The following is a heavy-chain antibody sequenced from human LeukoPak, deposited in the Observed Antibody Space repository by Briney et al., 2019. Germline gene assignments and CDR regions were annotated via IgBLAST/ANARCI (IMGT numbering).Heavy chain of an antibody. D-gene: IGHD3-22*01. CDR3: ARNAVPYDSSGYYGD. CDR2: IYYSGST. J-gene: IGHJ4*02. V-gene: IGHV4-59*01. CDR1: GGSISSNY. Sequence: PSETLSLTCTVSGGSISSNYWSWIRQPPGKGLEWIGYIYYSGSTNYNPSLKSRVTISVDTSKNQFSLKLNSVTAADTAVYYCARNAVPYDSSGYYGDWGQGTLVTVSS.